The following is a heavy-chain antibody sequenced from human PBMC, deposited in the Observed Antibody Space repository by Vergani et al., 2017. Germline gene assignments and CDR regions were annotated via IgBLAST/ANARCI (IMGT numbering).Heavy chain of an antibody. Sequence: QVQLVQSGAEVKKPGASVKVSCKASGYTFTSYDINWVRQATGQGLEWMGWMNPNSGNTGYAQKFQGRVTMTRNTSISTAYMELSSLRSEDTAVYYCXRGRRGVTMVRGVRGAYYMDVWGKGTTVTVSS. CDR2: MNPNSGNT. D-gene: IGHD3-10*01. CDR3: XRGRRGVTMVRGVRGAYYMDV. V-gene: IGHV1-8*01. CDR1: GYTFTSYD. J-gene: IGHJ6*03.